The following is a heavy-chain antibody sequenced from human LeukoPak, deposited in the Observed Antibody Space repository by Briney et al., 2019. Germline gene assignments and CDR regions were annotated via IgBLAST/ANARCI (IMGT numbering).Heavy chain of an antibody. CDR1: GFTFSSYG. V-gene: IGHV4-38-2*01. CDR2: VSHNGAT. CDR3: ASRNVVSPTAVETWFDS. Sequence: LRLSCAASGFTFSSYGMHWVRQAPGKGLEWLGSVSHNGATYYNPSLKSRVTISLDLSKNQFTLTVTSVTVADTALYFCASRNVVSPTAVETWFDSWGQGTLITVSS. J-gene: IGHJ5*01. D-gene: IGHD1-14*01.